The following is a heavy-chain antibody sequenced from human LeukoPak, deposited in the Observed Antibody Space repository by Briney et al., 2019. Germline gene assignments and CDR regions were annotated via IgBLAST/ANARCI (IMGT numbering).Heavy chain of an antibody. CDR1: GYTFTSYY. V-gene: IGHV1-18*04. CDR3: ARKYSSSWYSFARGHEDWFDP. D-gene: IGHD6-13*01. CDR2: ISAYNGNT. Sequence: GAPVKVSCKASGYTFTSYYMHWVRQAPGQGLEWMGWISAYNGNTNYAQKLQGRVTMTTDTSTSTAYMELRSLRSDDTAVYYCARKYSSSWYSFARGHEDWFDPWGQGTLVTVSS. J-gene: IGHJ5*02.